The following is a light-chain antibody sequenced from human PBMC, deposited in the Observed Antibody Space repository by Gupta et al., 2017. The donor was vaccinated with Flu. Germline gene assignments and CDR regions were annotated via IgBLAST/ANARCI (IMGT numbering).Light chain of an antibody. CDR2: GTS. J-gene: IGKJ2*03. CDR1: QPVADSN. Sequence: ELVLTQSPGSLSLSPGERVTLSCRASQPVADSNLAWYQQQPGQAPRLLIYGTSVRATGIPDRFSGSGSGTDFTLTITRLEPEDFAVYYCQQYGSSPAYSFGQGTKLEI. CDR3: QQYGSSPAYS. V-gene: IGKV3-20*01.